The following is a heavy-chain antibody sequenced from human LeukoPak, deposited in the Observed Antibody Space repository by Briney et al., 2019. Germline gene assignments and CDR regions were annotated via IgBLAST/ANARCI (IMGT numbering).Heavy chain of an antibody. CDR1: GFAFSSYG. D-gene: IGHD2-15*01. J-gene: IGHJ4*02. Sequence: PGGSLRLSCAASGFAFSSYGMHWVRQAPGKGLEWVAFIRYDGSNKYYADSVKGRFTISRDNSKNTLYLQMNSLRAEDTAVYYCASIVVVVAAADYGGRETLVTVSS. CDR3: ASIVVVVAAADY. V-gene: IGHV3-30*02. CDR2: IRYDGSNK.